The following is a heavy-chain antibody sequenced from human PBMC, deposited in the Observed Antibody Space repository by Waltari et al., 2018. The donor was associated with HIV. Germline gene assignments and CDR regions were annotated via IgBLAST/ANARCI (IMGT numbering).Heavy chain of an antibody. CDR3: ATSRQWLVDSGMDV. CDR2: FDPADGKT. V-gene: IGHV1-24*01. J-gene: IGHJ6*02. D-gene: IGHD6-19*01. Sequence: QVQLVQSGAEVKRPGASVKAPCKVSGYILTDLYIHWVRQAPGKGLEWVGSFDPADGKTTYAQKFQGRVTMTEDTSTDTASMEVSSLRSEDTAVYYCATSRQWLVDSGMDVWGQGTTVTVSS. CDR1: GYILTDLY.